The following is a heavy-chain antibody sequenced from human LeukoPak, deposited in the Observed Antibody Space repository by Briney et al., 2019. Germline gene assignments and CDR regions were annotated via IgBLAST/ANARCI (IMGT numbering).Heavy chain of an antibody. J-gene: IGHJ6*02. CDR1: GGTFSSYA. D-gene: IGHD6-13*01. CDR3: ARDNLALPAIAAAGTFSPFYYYGMDV. CDR2: IIPIFGTA. Sequence: EASVKVSCKASGGTFSSYAISWVRQAPGQGLEWMGGIIPIFGTANYAQKFQGRVTITADESTSTAYMELSSLRSEDTAVYYCARDNLALPAIAAAGTFSPFYYYGMDVWGQGTTVTVSS. V-gene: IGHV1-69*13.